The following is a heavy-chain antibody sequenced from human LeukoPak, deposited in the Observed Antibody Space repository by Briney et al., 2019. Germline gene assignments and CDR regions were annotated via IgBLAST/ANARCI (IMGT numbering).Heavy chain of an antibody. CDR3: ARGSPSRPDLLSAQIRRYFDY. D-gene: IGHD1-14*01. Sequence: PSETLSLTCAVYGGSFSGYYWSWIRQPPGKGLEWIGEINHSGSTNYNPSLKSRVTISVDASKNQFSLKLSPVTAADTAVYYCARGSPSRPDLLSAQIRRYFDYWGQGTLVTVSS. V-gene: IGHV4-34*01. CDR1: GGSFSGYY. J-gene: IGHJ4*02. CDR2: INHSGST.